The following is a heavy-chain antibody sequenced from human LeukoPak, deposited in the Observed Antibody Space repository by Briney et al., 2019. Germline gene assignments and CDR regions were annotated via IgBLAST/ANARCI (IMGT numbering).Heavy chain of an antibody. CDR1: GYTFTNYY. CDR3: ARGEVLHYYYYYMDV. J-gene: IGHJ6*03. CDR2: INPNSGGT. Sequence: ASVKVSCKASGYTFTNYYMHWVRQAPGQGLEWMGWINPNSGGTNYAQKFQGRVTMTRDTSISTAYMELSRLRSDDTAVYYCARGEVLHYYYYYMDVWGKGTTVTVSS. V-gene: IGHV1-2*02. D-gene: IGHD4/OR15-4a*01.